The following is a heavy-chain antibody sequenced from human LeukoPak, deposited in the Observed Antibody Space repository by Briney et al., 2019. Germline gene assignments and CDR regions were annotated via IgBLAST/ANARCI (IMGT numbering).Heavy chain of an antibody. J-gene: IGHJ6*02. D-gene: IGHD5-18*01. Sequence: SETLSLTCTVSGGSISSGNYYWSWIRQPAGKGLEWIGRIYTSGSTNYNPSLKSRVTISVDTSKNQFSLKLSSVTAADTAVYYCARQSPGYSYGYYGMDVWGQGTTVTVSS. CDR1: GGSISSGNYY. CDR3: ARQSPGYSYGYYGMDV. V-gene: IGHV4-61*02. CDR2: IYTSGST.